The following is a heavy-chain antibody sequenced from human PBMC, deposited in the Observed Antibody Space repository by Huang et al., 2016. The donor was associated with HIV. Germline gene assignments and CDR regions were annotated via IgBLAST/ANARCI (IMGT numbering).Heavy chain of an antibody. J-gene: IGHJ4*02. D-gene: IGHD1-26*01. Sequence: EVQLVESGGGLVQPGRCLRLSCTGSGFTFGGYAMSWFRQARGKGLEWVGVIRSRVQGAKTEDAASVQGRFTISRDDSKTIAYLQMNSLKTEDTAIYFCTRVVYSGTYYGLFDYWGQGTLVTVSS. V-gene: IGHV3-49*03. CDR2: IRSRVQGAKT. CDR1: GFTFGGYA. CDR3: TRVVYSGTYYGLFDY.